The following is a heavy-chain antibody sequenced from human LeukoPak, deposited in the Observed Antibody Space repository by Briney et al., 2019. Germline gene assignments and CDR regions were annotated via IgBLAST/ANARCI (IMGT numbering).Heavy chain of an antibody. Sequence: PSETLSLTCTVSGYSISSGYYWGWIRQPPGKGLEWIGSIYHSGSTYYNPSLKSRVTISVDTSKNQFSLKLSSVTAADTAVYYCARRSGFVGVDYWGQGTLVTVSS. CDR3: ARRSGFVGVDY. D-gene: IGHD3-22*01. J-gene: IGHJ4*02. CDR1: GYSISSGYY. V-gene: IGHV4-38-2*02. CDR2: IYHSGST.